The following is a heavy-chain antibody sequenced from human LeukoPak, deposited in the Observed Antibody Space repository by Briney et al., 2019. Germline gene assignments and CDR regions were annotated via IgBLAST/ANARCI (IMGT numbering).Heavy chain of an antibody. Sequence: GASVKVSCEVSGYTLTELSTHWVRQAPGKGPEWMGGFDPEDGEIVYAQNFQGRVTMTEDTSTDTAYMELSSLRSEDTAIYYCATANRLTRDSSGYYPDSWGQGTLVTVSS. CDR3: ATANRLTRDSSGYYPDS. CDR1: GYTLTELS. J-gene: IGHJ4*02. CDR2: FDPEDGEI. V-gene: IGHV1-24*01. D-gene: IGHD3-22*01.